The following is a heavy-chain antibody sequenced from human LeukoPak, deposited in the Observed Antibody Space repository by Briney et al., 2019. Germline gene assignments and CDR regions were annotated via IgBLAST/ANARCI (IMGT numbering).Heavy chain of an antibody. CDR2: IYPGDSDT. CDR1: GYIFTNYW. V-gene: IGHV5-51*01. CDR3: ARPSGGTLDAFDI. D-gene: IGHD3-16*01. Sequence: GESLKISCKGSGYIFTNYWIGWVRQMPGKGLEWMGIIYPGDSDTRDRPSFQGQVTISADKSISTAYLQWNSLKASDTAIYYCARPSGGTLDAFDIWGRGTMVTVSS. J-gene: IGHJ3*02.